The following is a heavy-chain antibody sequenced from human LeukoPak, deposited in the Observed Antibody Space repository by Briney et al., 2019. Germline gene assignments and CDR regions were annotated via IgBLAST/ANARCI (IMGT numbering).Heavy chain of an antibody. V-gene: IGHV4-61*02. CDR1: GGSISSGSYY. CDR2: IYTSGST. J-gene: IGHJ5*02. CDR3: ARARDYYGSGFDP. D-gene: IGHD3-10*01. Sequence: PSETLSLTCTVSGGSISSGSYYWSWIRQPAGKGLEWIGRIYTSGSTNYNPSLKSRVTISVDTSKNQFSLKLSSGTAADTAVYYCARARDYYGSGFDPWGQGTLVTVSS.